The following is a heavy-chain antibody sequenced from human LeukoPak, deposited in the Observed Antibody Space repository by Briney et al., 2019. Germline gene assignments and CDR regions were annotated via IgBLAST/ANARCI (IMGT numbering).Heavy chain of an antibody. CDR1: GFTFSSYG. Sequence: GGSLRPSCAASGFTFSSYGINWVRQAPGKGLEWVSAISGSGGSTYYADSVKGRFTISRDNSKNTLYLQMNSLRAEDTAVYYCAKAGSPHGVEYYYYYMDVWGKGTTVTVSS. V-gene: IGHV3-23*01. CDR2: ISGSGGST. D-gene: IGHD1-14*01. J-gene: IGHJ6*03. CDR3: AKAGSPHGVEYYYYYMDV.